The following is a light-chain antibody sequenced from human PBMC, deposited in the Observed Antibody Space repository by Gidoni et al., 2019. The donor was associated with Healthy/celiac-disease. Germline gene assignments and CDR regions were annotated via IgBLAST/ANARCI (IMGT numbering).Light chain of an antibody. CDR1: SLRSYY. Sequence: SFELTKDPAVSVALGQTVRITCQGDSLRSYYASWYQQKPGQAPVLVIYGKNNRPSGIPDRFSGSSSGNTASLTITGAQAEDEADYYCNSRDSSGNHWMFGGGTKLTVL. CDR2: GKN. CDR3: NSRDSSGNHWM. J-gene: IGLJ3*02. V-gene: IGLV3-19*01.